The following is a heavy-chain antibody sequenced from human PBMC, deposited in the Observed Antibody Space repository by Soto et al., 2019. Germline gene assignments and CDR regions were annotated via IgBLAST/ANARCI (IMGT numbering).Heavy chain of an antibody. V-gene: IGHV3-23*01. J-gene: IGHJ6*02. D-gene: IGHD3-3*01. CDR3: AKDIVDTIFGVVPYYYGMDV. Sequence: GGSLRLSCAASGFTFSSYAMSWVRQAPGKGLEWVSAISGSGGSTYYADSVKGRFTISRDNSKNTLYLQMNSLRAEDTAVYYCAKDIVDTIFGVVPYYYGMDVWGQGTTVTVSS. CDR1: GFTFSSYA. CDR2: ISGSGGST.